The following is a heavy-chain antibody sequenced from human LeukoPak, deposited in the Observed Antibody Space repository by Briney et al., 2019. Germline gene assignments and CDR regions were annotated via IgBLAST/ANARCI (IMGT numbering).Heavy chain of an antibody. D-gene: IGHD5-24*01. Sequence: SVKVSCKASGGTFSSYAISWVRQAPGQGLEWMGGIIPIFGTANYAQKFQGRVTITTDESTSTAYMELSSLRSEDTAVYYCATSVTHDGYNQYYFDYWGQGTLVTVSS. J-gene: IGHJ4*02. CDR2: IIPIFGTA. V-gene: IGHV1-69*05. CDR1: GGTFSSYA. CDR3: ATSVTHDGYNQYYFDY.